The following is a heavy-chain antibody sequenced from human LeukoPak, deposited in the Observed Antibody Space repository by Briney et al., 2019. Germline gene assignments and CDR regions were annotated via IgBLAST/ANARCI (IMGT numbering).Heavy chain of an antibody. V-gene: IGHV3-30-3*01. CDR1: GFTFSSYA. J-gene: IGHJ4*02. D-gene: IGHD2-21*02. CDR3: ARSPKTAALDY. Sequence: GRSLRLSCAASGFTFSSYAMHWVRQAPGKGLEWVAVISYDGSNKYYADSVKGRFTISRDNSKNTLYLQMNSLRAEDTAVYYCARSPKTAALDYWGQGTLVTVSS. CDR2: ISYDGSNK.